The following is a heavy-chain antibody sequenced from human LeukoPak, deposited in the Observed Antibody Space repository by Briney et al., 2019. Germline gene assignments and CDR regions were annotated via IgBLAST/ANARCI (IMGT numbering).Heavy chain of an antibody. CDR3: ARAVDTAMAVDY. CDR2: IIPIFGTA. CDR1: GGTFSKYT. Sequence: ASVKVSCKASGGTFSKYTISWVRQRPGQGLEWMGGIIPIFGTANYAQKFQGRVTITADESTSTAYMELSSLRSEDTAVYYCARAVDTAMAVDYWGQGTQVTVSS. J-gene: IGHJ4*02. D-gene: IGHD5-18*01. V-gene: IGHV1-69*13.